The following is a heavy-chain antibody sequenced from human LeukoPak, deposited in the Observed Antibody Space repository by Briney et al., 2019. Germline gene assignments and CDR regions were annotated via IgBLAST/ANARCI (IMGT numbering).Heavy chain of an antibody. D-gene: IGHD3-9*01. Sequence: ASVKVSCKVSGYTFTSYGISWVRQAPGQGLEWMGWISAYNGNTNYAQKLQDRVTMTTDTSTSTAYMELRSLRSDDTAVYYCARARSSVYAILTGYYQRTNYYYGMDVWGKGTTVIVSS. CDR3: ARARSSVYAILTGYYQRTNYYYGMDV. CDR1: GYTFTSYG. J-gene: IGHJ6*04. V-gene: IGHV1-18*04. CDR2: ISAYNGNT.